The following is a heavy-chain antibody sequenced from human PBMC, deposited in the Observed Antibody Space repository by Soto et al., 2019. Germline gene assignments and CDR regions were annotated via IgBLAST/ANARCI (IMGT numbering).Heavy chain of an antibody. CDR1: GYSISSGYY. D-gene: IGHD3-22*01. CDR2: IYHSGST. CDR3: ASSNYYYDSSGYQKGPFDY. V-gene: IGHV4-38-2*01. J-gene: IGHJ4*02. Sequence: SETLSLTCAVSGYSISSGYYWGWIRQPPGKGREWIGSIYHSGSTYYNPSLKSRVTISVDTSKNQFSLKLSSVTAADTAVYYCASSNYYYDSSGYQKGPFDYWGQGTLVTVSS.